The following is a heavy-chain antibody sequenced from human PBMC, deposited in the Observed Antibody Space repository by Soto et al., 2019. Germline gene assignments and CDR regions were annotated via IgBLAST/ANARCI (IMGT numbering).Heavy chain of an antibody. CDR3: AREDSGGSYFVGYFDY. CDR2: IIPIFGTA. D-gene: IGHD1-26*01. J-gene: IGHJ4*02. CDR1: GGTFSSYA. Sequence: QVQLVQSGAEVKKPGSSVKVSCKASGGTFSSYAISWVRQAPGQGLEWMGGIIPIFGTANYAQKFQGRVTITADESTSTAYMDLSSLRSEDTAVYYCAREDSGGSYFVGYFDYWGQGTLVTVSS. V-gene: IGHV1-69*01.